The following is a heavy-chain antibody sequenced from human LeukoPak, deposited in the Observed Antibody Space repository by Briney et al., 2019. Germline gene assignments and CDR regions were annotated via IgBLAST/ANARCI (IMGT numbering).Heavy chain of an antibody. CDR3: ARDTPDAFDI. V-gene: IGHV4-31*03. J-gene: IGHJ3*02. CDR1: GGSISSSGYY. CDR2: IYYSGST. Sequence: PSETLSLTCTVSGGSISSSGYYWSWIRLHPGKGLEWIGYIYYSGSTYYNPSLKSRVTISVDTSKNQFSLKLSSVTAADTAVYYCARDTPDAFDIWGQGTMVTVSS.